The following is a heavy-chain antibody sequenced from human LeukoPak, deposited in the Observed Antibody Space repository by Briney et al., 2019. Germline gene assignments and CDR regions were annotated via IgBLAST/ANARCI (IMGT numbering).Heavy chain of an antibody. J-gene: IGHJ5*02. CDR1: GFIFSDYY. D-gene: IGHD6-19*01. CDR3: ARDLAVTGAYNWFDP. Sequence: GGSLRLSCAASGFIFSDYYMSWIRQAPGKGLEWVSYISSSGSTIYYADSVKGRFTISRDNAKNSLYLHMNSLRAEDTAVYYCARDLAVTGAYNWFDPWGQGTLVTVSS. V-gene: IGHV3-11*04. CDR2: ISSSGSTI.